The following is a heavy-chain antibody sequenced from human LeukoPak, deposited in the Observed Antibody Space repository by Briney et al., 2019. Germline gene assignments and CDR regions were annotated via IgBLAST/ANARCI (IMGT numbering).Heavy chain of an antibody. CDR3: ASALGGAGSYYYDY. V-gene: IGHV4-39*07. CDR2: IYYSGST. Sequence: SETLSLTCTVSGGSISSSSYYWGWIRQPPGKGLEWIGSIYYSGSTYYNPSLKSRVTISVDTSKNQFSLKLSSVTAADTAVYYCASALGGAGSYYYDYWGQGTLVTVSS. D-gene: IGHD3-10*01. J-gene: IGHJ4*02. CDR1: GGSISSSSYY.